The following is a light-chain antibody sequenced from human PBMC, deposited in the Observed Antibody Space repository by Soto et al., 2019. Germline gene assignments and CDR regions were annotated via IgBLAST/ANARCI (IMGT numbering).Light chain of an antibody. CDR3: QEYNSNFPWT. J-gene: IGKJ1*01. V-gene: IGKV1-5*01. Sequence: DIQMTQSPSTLSASVGDRVTITCRASQSISNWVAWYQQKPGKAPKLLIFGASYLDSGVPSRFSGSGSGTEFTLTFSSLQPDDFAIYYCQEYNSNFPWTFGQGTKVDI. CDR1: QSISNW. CDR2: GAS.